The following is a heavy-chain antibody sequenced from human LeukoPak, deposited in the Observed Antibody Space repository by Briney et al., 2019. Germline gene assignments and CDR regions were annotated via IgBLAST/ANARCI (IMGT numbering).Heavy chain of an antibody. Sequence: GRSLRLSCAASGFTFSSYGMHWVRQAPGKGLEWVAVISYDGSNKYYADSVKGRFTISRDNSKNTLYLQMNSLRAEDTAVYYCAKDSEALLWFGELLPLDYWGQGTLVTVSS. D-gene: IGHD3-10*01. CDR3: AKDSEALLWFGELLPLDY. J-gene: IGHJ4*02. V-gene: IGHV3-30*18. CDR1: GFTFSSYG. CDR2: ISYDGSNK.